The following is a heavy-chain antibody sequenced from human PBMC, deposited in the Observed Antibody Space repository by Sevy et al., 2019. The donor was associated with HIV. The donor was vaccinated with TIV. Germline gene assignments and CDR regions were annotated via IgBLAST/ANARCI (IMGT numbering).Heavy chain of an antibody. D-gene: IGHD2-2*01. J-gene: IGHJ3*02. Sequence: GGSLRLSCAASGFTFSSYSMNWVRQAPGKGLEWVSSISSSSSYIYYADSLKGRFNISRDNAKNSLYLQMNSLSAEDTAVYYFARAQSALIPYCSSTSCYWVHDAFDIWGQGTMVTVSS. CDR1: GFTFSSYS. CDR2: ISSSSSYI. CDR3: ARAQSALIPYCSSTSCYWVHDAFDI. V-gene: IGHV3-21*01.